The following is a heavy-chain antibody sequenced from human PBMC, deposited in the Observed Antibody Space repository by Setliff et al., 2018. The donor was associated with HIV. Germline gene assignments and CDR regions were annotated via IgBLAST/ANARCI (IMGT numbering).Heavy chain of an antibody. Sequence: RGESLKISCRGSGYTFTNYWIGWVRQMPGRGLEWMGIIYPGDSDTRYSPSFEGQVTMSADKSINTAYLQWNSLKASDTAMYYCARQPTDTSGYNNWFDSWGQGTLVTV. V-gene: IGHV5-51*01. CDR1: GYTFTNYW. D-gene: IGHD3-3*01. CDR3: ARQPTDTSGYNNWFDS. J-gene: IGHJ5*01. CDR2: IYPGDSDT.